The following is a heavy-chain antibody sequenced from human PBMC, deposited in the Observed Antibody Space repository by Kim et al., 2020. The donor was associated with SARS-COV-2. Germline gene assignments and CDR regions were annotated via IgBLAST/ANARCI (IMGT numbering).Heavy chain of an antibody. CDR2: IYYSGST. J-gene: IGHJ6*04. V-gene: IGHV4-31*03. Sequence: SETLSLTCTVSGGSISSGGYYWSWIRQHPGKGLAWIGYIYYSGSTYYNPSLKSRVNISVDTSKNQFSLKLSSVTAADTAVYYCARFMTTVTPYRGYYYYYGMDVWGNGSTVTVSS. D-gene: IGHD4-17*01. CDR1: GGSISSGGYY. CDR3: ARFMTTVTPYRGYYYYYGMDV.